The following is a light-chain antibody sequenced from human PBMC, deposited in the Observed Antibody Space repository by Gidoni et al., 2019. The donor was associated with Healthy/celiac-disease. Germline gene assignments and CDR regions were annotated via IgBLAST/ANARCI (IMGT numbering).Light chain of an antibody. CDR3: QQYNNWS. Sequence: EIVLTQSPATLSVSTGERSTLSFRASQSVSSNLAWYQQKPGQAPRLLIDGASTRATGIPARFSGSGSGTEFTLTISSLQSEDFAVYYCQQYNNWSFGPGTKVDIK. CDR1: QSVSSN. V-gene: IGKV3-15*01. CDR2: GAS. J-gene: IGKJ3*01.